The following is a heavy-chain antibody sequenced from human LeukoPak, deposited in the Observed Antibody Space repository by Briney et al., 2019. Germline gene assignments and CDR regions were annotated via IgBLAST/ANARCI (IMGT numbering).Heavy chain of an antibody. V-gene: IGHV1-18*01. Sequence: ASVKVSCKASGYNFTNYGISWVRQAPGQGLEWMGWISAYSGDTNYAQRLQGRLTMTTDTPPTTAYLELRSLTSDDTAVYYCARAPSFGDYGGDYWGQGTLVTVSS. CDR2: ISAYSGDT. D-gene: IGHD4-17*01. J-gene: IGHJ4*02. CDR1: GYNFTNYG. CDR3: ARAPSFGDYGGDY.